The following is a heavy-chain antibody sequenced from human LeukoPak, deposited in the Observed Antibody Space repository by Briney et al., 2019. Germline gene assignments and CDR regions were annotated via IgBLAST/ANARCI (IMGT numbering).Heavy chain of an antibody. V-gene: IGHV3-7*04. D-gene: IGHD6-13*01. J-gene: IGHJ4*02. Sequence: GGSLRLSCAASGXTFSSYWMSWVRQAPGKGLEWVANIKQDGSEKYYVDSVKGRFTISRDNAKNSLYLQMNSLRAEDTAVYYCARNAYSSSWYATPFDYWGQGTLVTVSS. CDR2: IKQDGSEK. CDR1: GXTFSSYW. CDR3: ARNAYSSSWYATPFDY.